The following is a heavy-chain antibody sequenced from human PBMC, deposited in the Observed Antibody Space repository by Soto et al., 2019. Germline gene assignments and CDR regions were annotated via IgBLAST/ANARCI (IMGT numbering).Heavy chain of an antibody. CDR1: GFTFSSYG. D-gene: IGHD3-9*01. Sequence: GGSLRLSCAASGFTFSSYGMHWVRQAPGKGLEWVAVISYDGSNKYYADSVKGRFTISRDNSKNTLYLQMNSLRAEDTAVYYCAKELGMYYDILTGLDYWGQGTLVTVSS. CDR2: ISYDGSNK. J-gene: IGHJ4*02. CDR3: AKELGMYYDILTGLDY. V-gene: IGHV3-30*18.